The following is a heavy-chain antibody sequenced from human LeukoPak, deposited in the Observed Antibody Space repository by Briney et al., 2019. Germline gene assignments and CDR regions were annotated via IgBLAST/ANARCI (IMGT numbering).Heavy chain of an antibody. Sequence: GRSLRLSCAASGFTFDDYAMHWVRQAPGKGLEWVSGISWNSGSIGYADSVKGRFTISRDNVKNSLYLQMNSLRAEDTALYYCAKAVVPAAMHVYYYGMDVWGQGTTVTVSS. V-gene: IGHV3-9*01. CDR3: AKAVVPAAMHVYYYGMDV. CDR1: GFTFDDYA. D-gene: IGHD2-2*01. J-gene: IGHJ6*02. CDR2: ISWNSGSI.